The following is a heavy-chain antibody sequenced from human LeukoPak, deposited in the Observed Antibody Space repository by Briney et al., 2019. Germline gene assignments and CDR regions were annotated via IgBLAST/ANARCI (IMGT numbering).Heavy chain of an antibody. D-gene: IGHD3-22*01. CDR3: ARSPTYYDSSGYLTGIDY. CDR1: GYTFTGYY. Sequence: ASVKVSCKASGYTFTGYYMHWVRQAPGQGLEWMGWINPNSGGTNYAQKFQGRVTMTRDTSISTAYMELSRLRSDDTAVYYCARSPTYYDSSGYLTGIDYWGQGTLVTVSS. V-gene: IGHV1-2*02. CDR2: INPNSGGT. J-gene: IGHJ4*02.